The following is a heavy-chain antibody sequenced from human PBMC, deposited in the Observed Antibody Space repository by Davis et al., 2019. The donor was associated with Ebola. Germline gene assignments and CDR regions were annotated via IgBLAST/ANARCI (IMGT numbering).Heavy chain of an antibody. CDR2: ISGSGGST. CDR1: GFTFSSYA. V-gene: IGHV3-23*01. CDR3: AKGNVLLWFYGMDV. D-gene: IGHD3-10*01. J-gene: IGHJ6*02. Sequence: GESLKISCAASGFTFSSYAMSWVRQAPGKGLEWVSAISGSGGSTYYADSVKGRFTISRDNSKNTLYLQMNSLRAEDTAVYYCAKGNVLLWFYGMDVWGQGTTVTVFS.